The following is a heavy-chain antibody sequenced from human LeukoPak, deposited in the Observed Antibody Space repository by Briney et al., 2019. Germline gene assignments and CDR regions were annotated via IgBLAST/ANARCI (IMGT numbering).Heavy chain of an antibody. CDR1: GYIFNSYG. D-gene: IGHD3-3*01. CDR3: ARDRLWDGRVFGY. V-gene: IGHV1-18*01. CDR2: INAYNGDT. J-gene: IGHJ4*02. Sequence: GASVKVSCKASGYIFNSYGINWVRQAPGQGLEWMGWINAYNGDTNYAQKLQGRVTMTTDTSTSTAYMELRSLTSDDTAMYFCARDRLWDGRVFGYWGQGTLVTVSS.